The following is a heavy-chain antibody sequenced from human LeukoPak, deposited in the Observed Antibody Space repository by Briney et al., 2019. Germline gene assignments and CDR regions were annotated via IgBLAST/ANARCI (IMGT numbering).Heavy chain of an antibody. CDR1: GLSFSDYY. V-gene: IGHV4-34*01. Sequence: PSETLSLTCGVYGLSFSDYYWSWIRQPPGKGLEWIGEINHSGSTNYNPSLKSRVIISVDTSKNQFSLNLSSVIAADTAVYYCARYTSSRYRGYFDYWGQGTLVTVSS. D-gene: IGHD6-19*01. CDR2: INHSGST. J-gene: IGHJ4*02. CDR3: ARYTSSRYRGYFDY.